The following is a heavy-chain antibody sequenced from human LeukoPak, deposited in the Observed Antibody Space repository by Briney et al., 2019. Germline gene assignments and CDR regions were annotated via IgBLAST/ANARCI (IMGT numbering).Heavy chain of an antibody. CDR2: IIPVLGTT. D-gene: IGHD3-10*01. J-gene: IGHJ6*03. CDR1: GYTFTGYY. V-gene: IGHV1-69*13. CDR3: ATSGGDYYYSLDV. Sequence: SVKVSCKASGYTFTGYYMHWVRQAPGQGLEWMGGIIPVLGTTNYAQTFQNKVTITADESTSTTYMELSSLTSEDTAVYYCATSGGDYYYSLDVWGKGTPVTISS.